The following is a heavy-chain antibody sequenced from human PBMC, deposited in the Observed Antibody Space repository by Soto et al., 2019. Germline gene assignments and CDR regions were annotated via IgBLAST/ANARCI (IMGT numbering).Heavy chain of an antibody. J-gene: IGHJ6*02. CDR3: ARRLELPLGASHYYYGMDV. CDR2: IADDGSST. Sequence: PGGSLRLSCAASGFDFSTYWIHWVRQTPGKGLEWVSRIADDGSSTRYADSVKGRFTISRDNAKNTVYLEMNSLSDEDTAVYYCARRLELPLGASHYYYGMDVWGQGTTVTVSS. V-gene: IGHV3-74*01. CDR1: GFDFSTYW. D-gene: IGHD1-7*01.